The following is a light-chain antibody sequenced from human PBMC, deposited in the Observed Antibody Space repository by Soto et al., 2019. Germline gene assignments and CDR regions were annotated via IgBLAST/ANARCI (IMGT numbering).Light chain of an antibody. V-gene: IGKV1-33*01. Sequence: DVQMTQSPSSLSTSLGDRVTITCQASQDIDDFLNWYQQKPGKAPKLLIYDASDLETGVPSRFSGSGSGTDFTFTISSLQPEDIATYYCQQYGSLPLTFGGGTKLEIK. J-gene: IGKJ4*01. CDR2: DAS. CDR1: QDIDDF. CDR3: QQYGSLPLT.